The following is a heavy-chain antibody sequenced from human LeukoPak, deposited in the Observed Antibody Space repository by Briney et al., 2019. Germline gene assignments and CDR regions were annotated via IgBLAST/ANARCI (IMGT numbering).Heavy chain of an antibody. J-gene: IGHJ4*02. CDR2: IYTSGST. CDR1: DGSLRSGLYH. CDR3: ARDRSTTRFDY. V-gene: IGHV4-61*02. Sequence: SQTLSLTCTVSDGSLRSGLYHWSWIRQPAGKGLEWIGRIYTSGSTNYNPSLKSRVTISVDTSKNQFSLKLSSVTAADTAVYYCARDRSTTRFDYWGQGTLVTVSS. D-gene: IGHD1-1*01.